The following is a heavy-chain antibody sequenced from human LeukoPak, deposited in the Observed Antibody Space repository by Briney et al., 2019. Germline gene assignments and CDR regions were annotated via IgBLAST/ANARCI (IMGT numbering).Heavy chain of an antibody. D-gene: IGHD3-22*01. J-gene: IGHJ4*02. V-gene: IGHV3-21*01. Sequence: GGSLRLSCAASGFTFSSYSMNWVRQAPGKGLEWVSSISSSSSYIYYADSVKGRFTISRDNAKNSLYLQMNSLRAEDTAVYYCARDYPDYYDSSGAIGYWGQGTLVTVSS. CDR1: GFTFSSYS. CDR2: ISSSSSYI. CDR3: ARDYPDYYDSSGAIGY.